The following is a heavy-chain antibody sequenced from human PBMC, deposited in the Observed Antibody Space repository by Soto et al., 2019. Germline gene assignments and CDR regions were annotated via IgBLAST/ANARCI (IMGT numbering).Heavy chain of an antibody. J-gene: IGHJ6*02. V-gene: IGHV3-33*01. CDR2: IWYDGSNK. D-gene: IGHD2-2*01. CDR1: GFTFSSYG. Sequence: LSLSCAASGFTFSSYGMHWVRQAPGKGLEWVAVIWYDGSNKYYADSVKGRFTISRDNSKNTLYLQMNSLRAEDTAVYYCARAGRGEIGYCSSTSCYAPDYYGMDVWGQGTTVTVSS. CDR3: ARAGRGEIGYCSSTSCYAPDYYGMDV.